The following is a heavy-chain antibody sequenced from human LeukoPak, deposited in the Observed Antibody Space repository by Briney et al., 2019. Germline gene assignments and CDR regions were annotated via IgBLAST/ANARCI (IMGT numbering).Heavy chain of an antibody. CDR2: IKQDGSEK. CDR1: GFTPSSYW. Sequence: GGSLRLSCAASGFTPSSYWMSWVRQAPGKGLEWVANIKQDGSEKYYVDSVKGRFTISRDNAKNSLYLQMNSLRAEDTAVYYCARTYYGSGKSAFDIWGQGTMVTVSS. J-gene: IGHJ3*02. D-gene: IGHD3-10*01. CDR3: ARTYYGSGKSAFDI. V-gene: IGHV3-7*01.